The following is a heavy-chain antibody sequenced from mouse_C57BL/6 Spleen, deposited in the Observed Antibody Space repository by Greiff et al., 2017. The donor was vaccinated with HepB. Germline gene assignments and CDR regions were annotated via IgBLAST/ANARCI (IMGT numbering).Heavy chain of an antibody. V-gene: IGHV1-72*01. CDR3: AFTTVVEYYFDY. D-gene: IGHD1-1*01. J-gene: IGHJ2*01. CDR1: GYTFTSYW. Sequence: QVQLQESGAELVKPGASVKLSCKASGYTFTSYWMHWVKQRPGRGLEWIGRIDPNSGGTKYNEKFKSKATLTVDKPSSTAYMQLSSLTSEDSAVYYCAFTTVVEYYFDYWGQGTTLTVSS. CDR2: IDPNSGGT.